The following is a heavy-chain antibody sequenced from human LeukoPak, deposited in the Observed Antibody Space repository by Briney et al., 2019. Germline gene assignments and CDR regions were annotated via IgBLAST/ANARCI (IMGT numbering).Heavy chain of an antibody. J-gene: IGHJ6*03. CDR2: INHSGST. CDR1: GGSFSGYY. Sequence: SETLSLTCAVYGGSFSGYYWSWIRQPPGKGLEWIGEINHSGSTNYNPSLKSRVTISVDTSKIQFSLKLSSVTAADTAVYYCAREGNHKTKYSSSWRGRYYYYMDVWGKGTTVTVSS. V-gene: IGHV4-34*01. CDR3: AREGNHKTKYSSSWRGRYYYYMDV. D-gene: IGHD6-13*01.